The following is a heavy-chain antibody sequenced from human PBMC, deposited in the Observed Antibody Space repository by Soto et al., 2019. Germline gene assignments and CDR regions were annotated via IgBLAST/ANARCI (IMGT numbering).Heavy chain of an antibody. Sequence: EVQVVESGGGLIQPGRSLRLSCEVSGFSVTANYMRWVRQAPGKGLEWVSVIYSGGSTYYIDSVKGRFSISRDISKNTLYLQMNNLRAEDTAVYYCHGYGYWGQGTLVTVSS. D-gene: IGHD5-12*01. CDR1: GFSVTANY. CDR3: HGYGY. V-gene: IGHV3-53*01. J-gene: IGHJ4*02. CDR2: IYSGGST.